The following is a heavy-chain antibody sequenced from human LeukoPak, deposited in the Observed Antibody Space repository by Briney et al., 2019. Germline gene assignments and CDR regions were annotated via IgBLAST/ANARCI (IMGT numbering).Heavy chain of an antibody. J-gene: IGHJ4*02. Sequence: GGSLRLSCAASGFTFDDYAMHWVRQAPGKGLEWVSGISWNSGSIGYADSVKGRFTISRDSAKNSLYLQMNSLRAEDTALYYCAKAKRAMYAFDYWGQGTLVTVSS. CDR3: AKAKRAMYAFDY. CDR1: GFTFDDYA. CDR2: ISWNSGSI. V-gene: IGHV3-9*01. D-gene: IGHD2-8*01.